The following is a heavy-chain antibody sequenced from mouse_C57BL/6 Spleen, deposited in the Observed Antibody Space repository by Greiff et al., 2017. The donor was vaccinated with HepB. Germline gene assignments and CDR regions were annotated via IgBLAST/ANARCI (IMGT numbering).Heavy chain of an antibody. CDR1: GFNIKDDY. Sequence: VQLQQSGAELVRPGASVKLSCTASGFNIKDDYMHWVKQRPEQGLEWIGWIDPENGDTEYASKFQGKATITADTSSNTAYLQLSSLTSEDTAVYYCTTYYWYFDDWGTGTTVTVSS. J-gene: IGHJ1*03. CDR2: IDPENGDT. CDR3: TTYYWYFDD. V-gene: IGHV14-4*01.